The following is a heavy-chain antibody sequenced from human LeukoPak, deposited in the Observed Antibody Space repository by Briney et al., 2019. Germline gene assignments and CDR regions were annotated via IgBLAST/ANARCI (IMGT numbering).Heavy chain of an antibody. CDR2: IIPIFGTA. CDR1: GGTFSSYA. CDR3: ASGLYYGSGSYPYYYYGVDV. V-gene: IGHV1-69*13. D-gene: IGHD3-10*01. J-gene: IGHJ6*04. Sequence: SVKVSCKASGGTFSSYAISWVRQAPGQGLEWMGGIIPIFGTANYAQKFQGRVTITADESTSTAYMELSSLRSEDTAVYYCASGLYYGSGSYPYYYYGVDVWGKGTTVTVSS.